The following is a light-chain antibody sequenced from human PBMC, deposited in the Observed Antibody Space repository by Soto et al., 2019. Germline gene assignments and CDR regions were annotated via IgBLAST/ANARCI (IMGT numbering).Light chain of an antibody. J-gene: IGLJ3*02. CDR2: DAS. CDR3: CSYAGSFTWV. Sequence: QSALTQPRSVSGSPGQSVTISGTGTTGDFGAYNFVSWYQLHPGKAPKLMIYDASKRPSGVPDRFSASKSGNTASLTISGLQADDEADYYCCSYAGSFTWVFGGGTKLTVL. CDR1: TGDFGAYNF. V-gene: IGLV2-11*01.